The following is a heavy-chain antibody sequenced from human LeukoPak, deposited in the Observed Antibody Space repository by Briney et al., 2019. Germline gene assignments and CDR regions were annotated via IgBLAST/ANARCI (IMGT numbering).Heavy chain of an antibody. CDR3: AKVVVVVPAAEYFQH. J-gene: IGHJ1*01. V-gene: IGHV3-23*01. CDR1: GFTFSSYA. Sequence: GGSLRLSCAASGFTFSSYAMSWVRQAPGKGLEWVSAISGSGGSTYYADSVKGRFTISRDNSKNTLYLQMNSLRAEDTAVYYCAKVVVVVPAAEYFQHWGQGTLVTVSS. CDR2: ISGSGGST. D-gene: IGHD2-2*01.